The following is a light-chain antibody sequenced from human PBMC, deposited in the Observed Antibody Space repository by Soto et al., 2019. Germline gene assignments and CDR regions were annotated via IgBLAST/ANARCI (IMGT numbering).Light chain of an antibody. J-gene: IGKJ1*01. CDR1: QSLSSN. CDR3: QQYNKWPMT. V-gene: IGKV3-15*01. Sequence: EIVMKLSPATLSVKQGERATLSCRGSQSLSSNLAWYQQKPGQAPRLLIYGASTRATGIPARFSGSGSGTEFTLTISSLQSEDFAVYYCQQYNKWPMTFGQGAMV. CDR2: GAS.